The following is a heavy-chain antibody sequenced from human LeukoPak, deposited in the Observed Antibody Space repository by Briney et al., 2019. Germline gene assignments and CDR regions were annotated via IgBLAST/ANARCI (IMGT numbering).Heavy chain of an antibody. J-gene: IGHJ3*02. D-gene: IGHD3-10*01. CDR1: GGSISSYY. Sequence: SETLSLTCTVSGGSISSYYWSWIRQPPGKGLERIGYIYYSGSTNYTPSLKSRVTISVDTSKNQFSLKLSSVTAADTAVYYCARARDENSSGSYPVAFDIWGQGTMVTVSS. CDR2: IYYSGST. CDR3: ARARDENSSGSYPVAFDI. V-gene: IGHV4-59*01.